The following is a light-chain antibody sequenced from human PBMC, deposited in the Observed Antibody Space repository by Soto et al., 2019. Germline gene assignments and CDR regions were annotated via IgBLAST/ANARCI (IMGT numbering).Light chain of an antibody. CDR3: QQRSNWPPT. CDR2: DAS. V-gene: IGKV3-11*01. CDR1: QSVSSAN. J-gene: IGKJ4*01. Sequence: EIVLTQSPGTLSLSPGERATLSCRASQSVSSANFAWYQQKPGQAPRLLIYDASNRATGIPARFSGSGSGTDFTLTISSLEPEDFAVYYCQQRSNWPPTFGGGTKVDIK.